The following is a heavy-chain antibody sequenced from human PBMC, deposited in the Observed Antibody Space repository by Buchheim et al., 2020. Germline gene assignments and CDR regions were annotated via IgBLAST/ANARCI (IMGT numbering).Heavy chain of an antibody. J-gene: IGHJ4*02. CDR1: GGSISSGGYY. Sequence: QVQLQESGPGLVKPSQTLSLTCTVSGGSISSGGYYWSWIRQHPGKGLEWIGYIYYSGSTYYNPSLKSRVTISVDTSKKQFSLKLSSVTAADTAVYYCARETLGYCSGGSCYSQGRNFDYWGQGTL. CDR2: IYYSGST. CDR3: ARETLGYCSGGSCYSQGRNFDY. V-gene: IGHV4-31*03. D-gene: IGHD2-15*01.